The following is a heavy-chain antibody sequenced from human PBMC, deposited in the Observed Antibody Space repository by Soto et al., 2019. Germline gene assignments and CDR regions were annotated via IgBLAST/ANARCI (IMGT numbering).Heavy chain of an antibody. V-gene: IGHV3-66*04. Sequence: EVRLVESGGGLVQRGGSLRLSGAASVVTVGNNYMSWVRLAPGKGREWVSVTYSGGATRYADSGKGRVTMSRDSTTNTVYLEMDSLNAEDTAVYFWARHVPVTALGYWGEGSLVTVSP. CDR3: ARHVPVTALGY. J-gene: IGHJ4*02. CDR2: TYSGGAT. D-gene: IGHD4-17*01. CDR1: VVTVGNNY.